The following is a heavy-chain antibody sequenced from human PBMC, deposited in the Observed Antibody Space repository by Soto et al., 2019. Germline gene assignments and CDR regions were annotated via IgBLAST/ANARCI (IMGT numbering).Heavy chain of an antibody. D-gene: IGHD1-26*01. J-gene: IGHJ4*02. CDR1: GFTCSSSA. CDR3: AKEISWDYYFDY. V-gene: IGHV3-23*01. Sequence: SLRLSCAASGFTCSSSAMSWVRQAPGKGLEWVSAISFSSSSSHYADPVKGRFTISRDNSKSTLYLQMNNLRAEDTAVYYCAKEISWDYYFDYWGQGALVTVSS. CDR2: ISFSSSSS.